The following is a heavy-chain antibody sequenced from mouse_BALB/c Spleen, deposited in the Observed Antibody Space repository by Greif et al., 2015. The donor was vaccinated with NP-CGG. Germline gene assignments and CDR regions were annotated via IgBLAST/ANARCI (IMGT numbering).Heavy chain of an antibody. Sequence: QVQLKQSGAELAKPGASVKMSCKASGYTFTSYWMHWVKQRPGQGLEWIGYINPSTGYTEYNQKFKDKATLTADKSSSTAYMQPSSLTSEDSAVYYCATGTYFDVWGAGTTVTVSS. CDR3: ATGTYFDV. CDR1: GYTFTSYW. D-gene: IGHD4-1*01. V-gene: IGHV1-7*01. CDR2: INPSTGYT. J-gene: IGHJ1*01.